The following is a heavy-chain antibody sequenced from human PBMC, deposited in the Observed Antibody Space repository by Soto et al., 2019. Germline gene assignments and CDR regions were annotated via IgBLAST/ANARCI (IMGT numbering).Heavy chain of an antibody. CDR3: ARSPSMTTVSLDY. V-gene: IGHV3-21*01. Sequence: EVQLVESGGGLVKPGGSLRLSCAASGFTFSSYSMNWVRQAPGKGLEWVSSISSSSSYIYYADSVKGRFTIPRDNAKNSLYLQMNSLRAEDTAVYYCARSPSMTTVSLDYWGQGTLVTVSS. D-gene: IGHD4-17*01. CDR1: GFTFSSYS. CDR2: ISSSSSYI. J-gene: IGHJ4*02.